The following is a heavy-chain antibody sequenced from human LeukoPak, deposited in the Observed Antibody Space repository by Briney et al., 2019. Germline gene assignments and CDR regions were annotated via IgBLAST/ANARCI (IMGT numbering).Heavy chain of an antibody. J-gene: IGHJ4*02. CDR1: GYTFSDHY. D-gene: IGHD4-17*01. Sequence: ASVKVSCKASGYTFSDHYMQWVRRAPGQGFEWLGWINPNSGGTSYAQKFQGRVTMTRDTSISTAYMELSRLRSDDTAVYYCARGALDPATVTTYLENWGQGTLVTVSS. CDR3: ARGALDPATVTTYLEN. V-gene: IGHV1-2*02. CDR2: INPNSGGT.